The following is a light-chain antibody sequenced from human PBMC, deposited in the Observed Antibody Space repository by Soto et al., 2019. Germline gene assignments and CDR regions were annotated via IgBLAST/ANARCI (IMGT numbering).Light chain of an antibody. CDR1: SSNIGSNY. V-gene: IGLV1-47*01. CDR2: RNN. Sequence: QSVLTQPPSASGTPGQRVTISCSGSSSNIGSNYVYWYQQLPGTAPKLLIYRNNQRPSGVPDRFSGSKSGTSASLAISGLRSEDEADYYCAAWDDSLRVGVFGGGTKVTVL. CDR3: AAWDDSLRVGV. J-gene: IGLJ2*01.